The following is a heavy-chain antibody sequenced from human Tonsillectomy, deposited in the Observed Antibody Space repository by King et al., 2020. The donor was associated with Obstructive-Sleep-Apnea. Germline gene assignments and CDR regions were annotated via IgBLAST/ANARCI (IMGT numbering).Heavy chain of an antibody. CDR1: AGAISNHY. D-gene: IGHD2-15*01. Sequence: VQLQESGPGLVKPSETLSLTCTVSAGAISNHYWSWIRQPPWKGLEWIGNIFYSGSTNYNPSSYSRVTLSFDTVKNQFSLKLTSFTTAHTALSFCARPGGDIVGVVAVDNWYFDLWGRGTLVTVSS. V-gene: IGHV4-59*08. J-gene: IGHJ2*01. CDR2: IFYSGST. CDR3: ARPGGDIVGVVAVDNWYFDL.